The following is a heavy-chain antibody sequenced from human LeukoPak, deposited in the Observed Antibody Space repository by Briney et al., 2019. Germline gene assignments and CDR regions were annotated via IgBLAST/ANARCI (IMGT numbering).Heavy chain of an antibody. V-gene: IGHV3-33*08. CDR1: GFTFSQYA. J-gene: IGHJ4*02. Sequence: GGSLRLSCAASGFTFSQYAMHWVRQAPGKGLEWVANIWSDGSDQYYGDSVRGRFIISRDSSKDTIYLQMNSLRVEDTAVYYCARDCSSGWYCPDYWGQGTLVTVSS. CDR3: ARDCSSGWYCPDY. CDR2: IWSDGSDQ. D-gene: IGHD6-19*01.